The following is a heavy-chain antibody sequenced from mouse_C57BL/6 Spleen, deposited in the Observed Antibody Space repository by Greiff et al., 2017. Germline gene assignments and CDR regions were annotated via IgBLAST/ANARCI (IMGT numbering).Heavy chain of an antibody. CDR1: GYTFTDYY. CDR3: AREAMDD. V-gene: IGHV1-84*01. CDR2: INPGSGNT. J-gene: IGHJ4*01. Sequence: QVQLQQSGPELVKPGASVKISCKASGYTFTDYYINWVKQRPGQGLEWIGWINPGSGNTKYTEKFKGKATLAVDTSSSTAYLQLSSLTSEDSAVYFCAREAMDDWGPGTSVTVAT.